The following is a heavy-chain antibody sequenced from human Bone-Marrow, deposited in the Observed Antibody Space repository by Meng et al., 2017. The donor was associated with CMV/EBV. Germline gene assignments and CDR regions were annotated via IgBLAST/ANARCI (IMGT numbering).Heavy chain of an antibody. J-gene: IGHJ6*02. D-gene: IGHD6-19*01. V-gene: IGHV6-1*01. CDR1: GDSVSSNSVA. CDR3: ARVGVGYSSGWPHGMDV. Sequence: SETLSLTCAISGDSVSSNSVAWNWIRQSPSRGLEWLGRTYYRSKWYNDYAVSVESRITIKPDTSKNQFSLQLNSVTPEDTAAYYCARVGVGYSSGWPHGMDVWGQGTTVTVSS. CDR2: TYYRSKWYN.